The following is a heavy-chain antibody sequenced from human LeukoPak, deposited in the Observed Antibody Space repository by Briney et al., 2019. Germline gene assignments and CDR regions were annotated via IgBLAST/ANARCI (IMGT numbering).Heavy chain of an antibody. V-gene: IGHV3-23*01. CDR1: GFTFSNYG. J-gene: IGHJ4*02. CDR2: ISDSGSGT. CDR3: AKVTGEVSSGSFDY. D-gene: IGHD6-19*01. Sequence: PGGSLRLSCAASGFTFSNYGMAWVRQAPGRGLEWVSAISDSGSGTYYADSVKGRFTISRDNSKNTLYLQMNSLRAEDTAVYYCAKVTGEVSSGSFDYWGQGTLVTVSS.